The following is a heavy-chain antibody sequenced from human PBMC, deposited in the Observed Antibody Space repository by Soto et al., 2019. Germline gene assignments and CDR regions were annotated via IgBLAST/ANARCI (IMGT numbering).Heavy chain of an antibody. CDR3: ARDFPPSIAARLSFDY. D-gene: IGHD6-6*01. Sequence: GESLKISCAASGFTFSSYAMHWVRQAPGKGLEWVAVISYDGSNKYYADSVKGRFTISRDNSKNTLYLQMNSLRAEDTAVYYCARDFPPSIAARLSFDYWGQGTLVTVSS. J-gene: IGHJ4*02. CDR2: ISYDGSNK. V-gene: IGHV3-30-3*01. CDR1: GFTFSSYA.